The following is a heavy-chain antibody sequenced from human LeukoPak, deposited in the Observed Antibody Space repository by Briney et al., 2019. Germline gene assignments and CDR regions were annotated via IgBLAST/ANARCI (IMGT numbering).Heavy chain of an antibody. CDR2: IWYDGSNK. D-gene: IGHD3-22*01. J-gene: IGHJ4*02. CDR3: AKDYYGDYFDY. Sequence: GGSLRLSXAASGFTFSSYGMHWVRQAPGKGLEWVAVIWYDGSNKYYADSVKGRFTISRDNSKNTLYLQMNSLRAEDTAVYYCAKDYYGDYFDYWGPGTLVTVSS. V-gene: IGHV3-33*06. CDR1: GFTFSSYG.